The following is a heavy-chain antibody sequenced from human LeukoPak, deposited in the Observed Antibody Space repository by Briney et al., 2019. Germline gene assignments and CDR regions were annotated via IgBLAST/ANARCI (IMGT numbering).Heavy chain of an antibody. CDR1: GGSISSFY. CDR3: ARSYVYQPLYYFDY. CDR2: IYYSGST. V-gene: IGHV4-59*01. J-gene: IGHJ4*02. Sequence: SETLSLTCTVSGGSISSFYWTWIRQPPGKGLEWIGYIYYSGSTNYNPSLKSRVTISVDTSKNQFSLKLSSVTAADTAVYYCARSYVYQPLYYFDYWGQGTLVTVSS. D-gene: IGHD2-2*01.